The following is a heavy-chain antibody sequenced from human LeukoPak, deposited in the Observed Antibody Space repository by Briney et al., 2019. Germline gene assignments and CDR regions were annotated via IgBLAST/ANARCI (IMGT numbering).Heavy chain of an antibody. V-gene: IGHV1-18*04. J-gene: IGHJ5*02. CDR1: GYTFTGYY. CDR2: ISAYNGNT. CDR3: ARGGNYFRFDP. D-gene: IGHD1-26*01. Sequence: ASVKVSFKASGYTFTGYYMHWVRQAPGQGLEWMGWISAYNGNTNYAQKLQGRVTMTTDTSTATAYMELRSLRSDDTAVYYCARGGNYFRFDPWGQGTLVTVSS.